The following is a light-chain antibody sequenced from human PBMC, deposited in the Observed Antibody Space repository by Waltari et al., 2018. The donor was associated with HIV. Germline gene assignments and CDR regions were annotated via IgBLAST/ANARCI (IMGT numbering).Light chain of an antibody. CDR3: SSYRSTNTYA. CDR1: SSDLGAYNF. J-gene: IGLJ1*01. V-gene: IGLV2-14*01. CDR2: EVS. Sequence: QSALTQPASVSGSPGQSITIPCTGTSSDLGAYNFVSWYQKFSGKAPQLVIYEVSKRPSGISIRFSGSKSGNTASLTISGLQVEDEADYYCSSYRSTNTYAFGTGTRVTVL.